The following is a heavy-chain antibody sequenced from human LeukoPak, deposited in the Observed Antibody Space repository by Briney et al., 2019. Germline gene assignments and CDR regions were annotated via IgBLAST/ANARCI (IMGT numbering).Heavy chain of an antibody. CDR1: GYTFTSYG. V-gene: IGHV1-18*04. J-gene: IGHJ4*02. D-gene: IGHD3-16*02. Sequence: ASVKVSCKASGYTFTSYGISWVRQAPGQGLEWMGWISAYNGNTNYAQKLQDRVTMTTDTSTSTAYMELRRLRSEDTAVYYWARDPPPPFIRLRLGELSSFYFDYWGQGTLVTVSS. CDR3: ARDPPPPFIRLRLGELSSFYFDY. CDR2: ISAYNGNT.